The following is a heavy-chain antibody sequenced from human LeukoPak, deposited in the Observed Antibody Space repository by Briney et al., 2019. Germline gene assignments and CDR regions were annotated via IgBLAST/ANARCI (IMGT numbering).Heavy chain of an antibody. J-gene: IGHJ4*02. CDR2: MNPNSGYT. D-gene: IGHD6-19*01. Sequence: ASVKVSCRASGYSFSNFDINWVRQATGQGLEWMGWMNPNSGYTGYAQKFQGRVTMTRNTSISTAYMELSSLNSDDTAVYYCVRAVAGLGYWGQGTLATVSS. V-gene: IGHV1-8*01. CDR1: GYSFSNFD. CDR3: VRAVAGLGY.